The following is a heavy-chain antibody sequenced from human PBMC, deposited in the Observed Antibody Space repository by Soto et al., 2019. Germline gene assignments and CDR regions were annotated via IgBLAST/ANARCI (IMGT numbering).Heavy chain of an antibody. CDR1: GFTFSNAW. V-gene: IGHV3-15*01. Sequence: EVQLVESGGGLVKPGGSLRLSCAASGFTFSNAWMSWVRQAPGKGLEWVGRIKSKTDGGTTDYAAPVKGRFTISRDDSKNTMYLQMNSLKTEDTAVYYCTTDVDSAMALDYWGQGTLVTVSS. CDR2: IKSKTDGGTT. D-gene: IGHD5-18*01. CDR3: TTDVDSAMALDY. J-gene: IGHJ4*02.